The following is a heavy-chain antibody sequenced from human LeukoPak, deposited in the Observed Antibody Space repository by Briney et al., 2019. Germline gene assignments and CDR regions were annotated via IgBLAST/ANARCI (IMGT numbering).Heavy chain of an antibody. Sequence: PSQTLSLTCAVSGGSISSGGYSWSWIRRPPGKGLEWIGYIYHSGSTYYNPSLKSRVTISVDRSKNQFSLKLSSVTAADTAVYYCARSIAAAPLAQRGWYFDYWGQGTLVTVSS. CDR3: ARSIAAAPLAQRGWYFDY. CDR2: IYHSGST. CDR1: GGSISSGGYS. J-gene: IGHJ4*02. D-gene: IGHD6-13*01. V-gene: IGHV4-30-2*01.